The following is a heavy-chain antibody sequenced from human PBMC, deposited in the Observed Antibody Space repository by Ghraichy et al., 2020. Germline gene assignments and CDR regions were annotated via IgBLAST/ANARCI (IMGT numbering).Heavy chain of an antibody. Sequence: GGSLRLSCAASGFTFTSYAMSWVRQAPGKGLEWVSAISGSGGSTYYADSVKGRFTISRDNSKNTLYLQMNSLRAEDTAVYYCAKGGRSYYYGMDVWDQGTTVTVSS. CDR3: AKGGRSYYYGMDV. CDR2: ISGSGGST. V-gene: IGHV3-23*01. J-gene: IGHJ6*02. CDR1: GFTFTSYA.